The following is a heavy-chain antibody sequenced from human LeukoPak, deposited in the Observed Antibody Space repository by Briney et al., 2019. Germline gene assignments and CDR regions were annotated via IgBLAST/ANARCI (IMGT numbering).Heavy chain of an antibody. D-gene: IGHD5-24*01. CDR3: ARGWNGYNDY. Sequence: SETLSLTCTVSGGSVSSGSYYWSWIRQPPGKGLEWIGYIYYSGSTNCNPSLKSRVTISVDTSKNQFSLKLSSVTAADTAVYYCARGWNGYNDYWGQGTLVTVSS. CDR1: GGSVSSGSYY. CDR2: IYYSGST. V-gene: IGHV4-61*01. J-gene: IGHJ4*02.